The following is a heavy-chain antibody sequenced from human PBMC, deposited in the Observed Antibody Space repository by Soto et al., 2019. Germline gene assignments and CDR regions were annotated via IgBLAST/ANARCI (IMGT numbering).Heavy chain of an antibody. D-gene: IGHD2-15*01. V-gene: IGHV1-69*06. Sequence: GASVKVSCKASGGTFSSYAISWVRQAPGQGPEWMGGIIPIFGTANYAQKFQGRVTITADKSTSTAYMELSSLRSEDTAVYYCARAKYCSGGSCYPLYYYYGMDVWGQGTTVTVSS. CDR1: GGTFSSYA. CDR3: ARAKYCSGGSCYPLYYYYGMDV. J-gene: IGHJ6*02. CDR2: IIPIFGTA.